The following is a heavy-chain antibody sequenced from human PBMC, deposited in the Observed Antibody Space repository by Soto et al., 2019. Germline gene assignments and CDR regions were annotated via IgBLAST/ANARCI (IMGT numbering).Heavy chain of an antibody. CDR3: ARDSAGGDELVDY. CDR2: IWYDGSNK. D-gene: IGHD3-10*01. V-gene: IGHV3-33*01. CDR1: GFTFSSYG. J-gene: IGHJ4*02. Sequence: QVQLVESGGGVVQPGRSLRLSCAASGFTFSSYGMHWVRQAPGKGLEWVAVIWYDGSNKYYADSVKGRFTISRDNSKNPLYLQRNSLRAEDTAVYYCARDSAGGDELVDYWCQGTLVTVSS.